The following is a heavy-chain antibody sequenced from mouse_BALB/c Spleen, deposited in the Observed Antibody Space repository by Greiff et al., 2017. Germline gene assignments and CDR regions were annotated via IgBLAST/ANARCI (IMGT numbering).Heavy chain of an antibody. CDR1: GFSLSTYGIG. J-gene: IGHJ2*01. D-gene: IGHD2-1*01. V-gene: IGHV8-11*01. CDR2: IWWNDNK. Sequence: QVTLKESGPGILQPSQTLSLTCSFSGFSLSTYGIGVGWIRQPSGKGLEWLAHIWWNDNKYYNTALKSRLTISKDTSNNQVFLKIASVDTADTATYYCARAGNYDYWGQGTTLTVSS. CDR3: ARAGNYDY.